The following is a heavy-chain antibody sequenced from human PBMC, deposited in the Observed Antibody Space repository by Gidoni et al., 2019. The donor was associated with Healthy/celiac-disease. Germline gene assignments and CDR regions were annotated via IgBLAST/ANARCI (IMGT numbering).Heavy chain of an antibody. Sequence: QVQLVQSGAEVKKPGASVKVSCKASGYTFTGYYMHWGRQAPGQGLEWMGWINPNSGGTNYAQKFQGRVTMTRDTSISTAYMELSRLRSDDTAVYYCAREIKGSGWNNWFDPWGQGTLVTVSS. CDR2: INPNSGGT. D-gene: IGHD6-19*01. CDR1: GYTFTGYY. V-gene: IGHV1-2*02. CDR3: AREIKGSGWNNWFDP. J-gene: IGHJ5*02.